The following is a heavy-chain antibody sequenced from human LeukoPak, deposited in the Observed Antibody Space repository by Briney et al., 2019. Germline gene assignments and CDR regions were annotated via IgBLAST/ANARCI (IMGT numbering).Heavy chain of an antibody. Sequence: GGSLRLSCAASGSTFSSYSMNWVRQAPGKGLEWVSSISSSSSYIYYADSVKGRFTISRDNAENSLDLQMNSLRAEDTGVYYCARVRNYFGSGTSPLAYWGQGTLVIVSS. CDR1: GSTFSSYS. CDR3: ARVRNYFGSGTSPLAY. CDR2: ISSSSSYI. V-gene: IGHV3-21*01. J-gene: IGHJ4*02. D-gene: IGHD3-10*01.